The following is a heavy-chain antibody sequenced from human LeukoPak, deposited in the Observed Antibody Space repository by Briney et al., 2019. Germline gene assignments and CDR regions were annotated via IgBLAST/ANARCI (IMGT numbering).Heavy chain of an antibody. J-gene: IGHJ4*02. CDR2: IYYSGAT. V-gene: IGHV4-59*01. CDR3: ARGVYIAAAQYGF. Sequence: SETLSLTCTVSGGSISTYYWNWIRQPPGKGLEWIGYIYYSGATNYNPSLKSRVTISVDTSKNQFSLRLSSVTAADTAVYYCARGVYIAAAQYGFWGQGTLVTVSS. D-gene: IGHD6-13*01. CDR1: GGSISTYY.